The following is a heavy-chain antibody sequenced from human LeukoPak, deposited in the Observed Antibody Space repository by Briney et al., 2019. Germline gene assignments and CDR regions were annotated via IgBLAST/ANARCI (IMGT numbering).Heavy chain of an antibody. Sequence: GGSLRLSCAASGFTFSSYGMHWVRQAPGKGLEWVAFIRYDGSNKCYADSVKGRFTISRDNSKNTLYLQMNSLRAEDTAVYYCAKDSRYFDWNDAFDIWGQGTMVTVSS. CDR1: GFTFSSYG. J-gene: IGHJ3*02. V-gene: IGHV3-30*02. D-gene: IGHD3-9*01. CDR2: IRYDGSNK. CDR3: AKDSRYFDWNDAFDI.